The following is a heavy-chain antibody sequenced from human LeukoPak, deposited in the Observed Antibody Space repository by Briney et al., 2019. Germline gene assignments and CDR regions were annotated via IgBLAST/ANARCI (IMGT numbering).Heavy chain of an antibody. V-gene: IGHV4-38-2*02. J-gene: IGHJ4*02. CDR3: ARSSGYMSY. D-gene: IGHD3-22*01. CDR2: IYHSGST. Sequence: SETLSLTCTVSYYSISGNYYWGWIRQPPGKGLEWIGSIYHSGSTYYNPSLKSRVTISVDTSKNQFSLKLTSVTAADTAVYYCARSSGYMSYWGQGTLVTVSS. CDR1: YYSISGNYY.